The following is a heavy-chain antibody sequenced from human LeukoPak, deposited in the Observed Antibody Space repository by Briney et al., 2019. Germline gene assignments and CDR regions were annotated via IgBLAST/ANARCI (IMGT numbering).Heavy chain of an antibody. CDR2: ISPNSGGT. D-gene: IGHD5-12*01. V-gene: IGHV1-2*02. J-gene: IGHJ4*02. Sequence: ASVKVSCKASGYTFTAYYIHWVRQAPGQGLEWMGWISPNSGGTNYAQKFQGRVTVTRDTSISTAYMELSGLISADTAVYYCARGRAQNEDQWLLQGYWGQGTLVTISS. CDR1: GYTFTAYY. CDR3: ARGRAQNEDQWLLQGY.